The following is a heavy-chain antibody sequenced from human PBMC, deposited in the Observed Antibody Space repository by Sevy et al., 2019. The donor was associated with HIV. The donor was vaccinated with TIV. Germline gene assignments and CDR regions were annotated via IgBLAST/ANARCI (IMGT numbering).Heavy chain of an antibody. CDR3: AEDRADCSSTSCYNSREPYYYGMDV. D-gene: IGHD2-2*02. CDR1: GFTFSDYY. CDR2: ISSSGSTI. V-gene: IGHV3-11*01. J-gene: IGHJ6*02. Sequence: GGSLRLSCAASGFTFSDYYMSWIRQAPGKGLEWVSYISSSGSTIYYADSVKGRFTISRDNAKNSLYLQMNSLRAEDTAVYYCAEDRADCSSTSCYNSREPYYYGMDVWGQGTTVTVSS.